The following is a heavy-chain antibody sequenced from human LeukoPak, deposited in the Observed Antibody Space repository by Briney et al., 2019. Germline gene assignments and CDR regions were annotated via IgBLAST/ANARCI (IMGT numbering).Heavy chain of an antibody. CDR2: INHSGST. V-gene: IGHV4-34*01. CDR3: ARHPRRGNWFDH. CDR1: GGSFSGYY. J-gene: IGHJ5*02. Sequence: DPSETLSLTCAVYGGSFSGYYWSWIRQPPGKGLEWIGEINHSGSTNYNPSLKSRVTISVDTSKNQFSLKLSSVTAAATAVYSFARHPRRGNWFDHWGQGTLVTVSS.